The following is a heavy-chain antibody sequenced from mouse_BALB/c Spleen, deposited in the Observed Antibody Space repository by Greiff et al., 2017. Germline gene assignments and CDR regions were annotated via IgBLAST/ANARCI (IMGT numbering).Heavy chain of an antibody. CDR1: GYTFTSYW. Sequence: VQLQQSGAELAKPGASVKMSCKASGYTFTSYWMHWVKQRPGQGLEWIGYINPSTGYTEYNQKFKDKATLTADKSSSTAYMQLSSLTSEDSAVYYCARSNYRYDGMYFDVWGAGTTVTVSS. CDR3: ARSNYRYDGMYFDV. J-gene: IGHJ1*01. D-gene: IGHD2-14*01. V-gene: IGHV1-7*01. CDR2: INPSTGYT.